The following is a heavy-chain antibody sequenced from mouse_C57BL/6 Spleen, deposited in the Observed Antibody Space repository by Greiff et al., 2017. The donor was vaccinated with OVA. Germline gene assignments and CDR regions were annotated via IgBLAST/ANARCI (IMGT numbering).Heavy chain of an antibody. CDR2: ISDGGSYT. Sequence: EVQGVESGGGLVKPGGSLKLSCAASGFTFSSYAMSWVRQTPEKRLEWVATISDGGSYTYYPDNVKGRFTISRDNAKNNLYLQMSHLKSEDTAMYYCAREIYYGNLDYWGQGTTLTVSS. CDR1: GFTFSSYA. J-gene: IGHJ2*01. CDR3: AREIYYGNLDY. D-gene: IGHD2-1*01. V-gene: IGHV5-4*01.